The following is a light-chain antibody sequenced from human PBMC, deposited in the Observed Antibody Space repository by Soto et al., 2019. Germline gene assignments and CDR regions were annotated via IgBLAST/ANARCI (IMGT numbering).Light chain of an antibody. Sequence: DFQMTQSPSSLSASVGDTVTITCRASQDIGTFLNWYQQKPGKAPKLLIYAASDLLSGVSSRFSGSGSGTDFTLPISSLQPEHFASYYCQQSYRTPQITYGPGNKVDMK. J-gene: IGKJ3*01. V-gene: IGKV1-39*01. CDR3: QQSYRTPQIT. CDR1: QDIGTF. CDR2: AAS.